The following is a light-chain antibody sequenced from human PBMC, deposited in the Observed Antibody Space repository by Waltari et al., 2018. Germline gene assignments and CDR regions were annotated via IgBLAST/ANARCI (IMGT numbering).Light chain of an antibody. V-gene: IGKV2-30*01. CDR1: QSLLYTDGDTY. Sequence: DVVLTQSPLSLSVTLGQPASISCRSSQSLLYTDGDTYLNWFQPRPGQSPRRLIYKVPSRDFGVPDRFSGSGSGTDFTLNISRVEAEDVAIYYCMQGTHWPPWTFGQGTKVEIK. CDR3: MQGTHWPPWT. J-gene: IGKJ1*01. CDR2: KVP.